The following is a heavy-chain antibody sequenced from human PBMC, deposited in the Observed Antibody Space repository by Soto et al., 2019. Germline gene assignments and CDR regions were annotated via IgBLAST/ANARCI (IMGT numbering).Heavy chain of an antibody. Sequence: SETLSLTCAVYGGSFSGYYWSWIRQPPGKGLEWIGEINHSGSTNYNPSLKSRVTISVDTSKNQFSLKLSSVTAADTAVYYCARGWRYYYGSGRTNGMDVWGQGTTVT. CDR2: INHSGST. CDR3: ARGWRYYYGSGRTNGMDV. D-gene: IGHD3-10*01. V-gene: IGHV4-34*01. CDR1: GGSFSGYY. J-gene: IGHJ6*02.